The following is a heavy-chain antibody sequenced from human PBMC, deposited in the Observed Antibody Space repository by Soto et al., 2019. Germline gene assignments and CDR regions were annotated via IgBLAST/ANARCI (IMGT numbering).Heavy chain of an antibody. CDR3: ARLTMVRGRPGDY. CDR2: IYHSGST. CDR1: GGSISSSNW. D-gene: IGHD3-10*01. V-gene: IGHV4-4*02. J-gene: IGHJ4*02. Sequence: ETLSLTCAVSGGSISSSNWWSWVRQPPGKGLEWIGEIYHSGSTNYNPSLKSRVTISVDKSKNQFSLKLSSVTAADTAVYYCARLTMVRGRPGDYWGQGTLVTVSS.